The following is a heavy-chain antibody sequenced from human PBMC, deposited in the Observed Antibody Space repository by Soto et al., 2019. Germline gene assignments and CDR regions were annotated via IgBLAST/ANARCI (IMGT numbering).Heavy chain of an antibody. CDR1: GFTISSNY. V-gene: IGHV3-66*01. Sequence: GGSLRLSCAASGFTISSNYMSWVHQAPGKGLEWVSVIYSGGSTYYADSVKGRFTISRDNSKNTLYLQMNSLRAEDTAVYYCARVKIYCSGGSCPDGAFDIWGQGTMVTVSS. CDR3: ARVKIYCSGGSCPDGAFDI. J-gene: IGHJ3*02. CDR2: IYSGGST. D-gene: IGHD2-15*01.